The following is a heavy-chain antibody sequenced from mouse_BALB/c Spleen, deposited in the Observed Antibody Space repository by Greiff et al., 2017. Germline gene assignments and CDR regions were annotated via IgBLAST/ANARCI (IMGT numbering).Heavy chain of an antibody. J-gene: IGHJ2*01. V-gene: IGHV1-82*01. D-gene: IGHD2-4*01. Sequence: QVQLQQSGPELVKPGASVKISCKASGYAFSSSWMNWVKQRPGQGLEWIGRIYPGDGDTNYNGKFKGKATLTADKSSSTAYMQLSSLTSVDSAVYFCARGRTTDYDYPFDYWGQGTTLTVSS. CDR3: ARGRTTDYDYPFDY. CDR2: IYPGDGDT. CDR1: GYAFSSSW.